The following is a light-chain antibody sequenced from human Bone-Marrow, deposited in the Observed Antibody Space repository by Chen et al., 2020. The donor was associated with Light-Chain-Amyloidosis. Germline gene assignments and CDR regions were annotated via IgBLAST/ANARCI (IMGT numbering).Light chain of an antibody. CDR2: GAS. CDR3: QRYGV. Sequence: ILLTQSPGTLSLSPGERATLSCRASQSITNSLAWYQQKPGQAPRLLIYGASSRATGIPVRFSGSGSGTDFTLTINRLEPEDFAVYYCQRYGVFGGGTKVEIK. J-gene: IGKJ4*01. CDR1: QSITNS. V-gene: IGKV3-20*01.